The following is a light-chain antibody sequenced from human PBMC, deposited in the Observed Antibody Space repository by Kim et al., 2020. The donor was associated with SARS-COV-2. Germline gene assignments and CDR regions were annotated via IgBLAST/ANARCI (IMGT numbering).Light chain of an antibody. V-gene: IGKV4-1*01. CDR3: QQYYSSPLT. J-gene: IGKJ4*01. Sequence: DIVMTQFPDSLALSLGERATINCKSSQSILYSSNNKNYLAWYQQKPGQPPKLLIYWASTRESGVPDRFSGSGSGTDFTLTISSLQAEDVAVYYCQQYYSSPLTFGGGTKVDIK. CDR1: QSILYSSNNKNY. CDR2: WAS.